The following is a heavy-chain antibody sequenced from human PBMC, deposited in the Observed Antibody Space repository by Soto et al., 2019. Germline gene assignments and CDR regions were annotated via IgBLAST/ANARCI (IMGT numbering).Heavy chain of an antibody. Sequence: QVQLVQSGAEVKKPGSSVKVSCKASGDTFNFYTINWVRQAPGLGLEWMGRFNPTLSFSNDALKSQGRVTLPAAKSTRPDSTVLSSLRSEDTAIDYCATSFGSGSRASAYRGQGALVTVSS. V-gene: IGHV1-69*02. CDR2: FNPTLSFS. J-gene: IGHJ4*02. D-gene: IGHD3-10*01. CDR1: GDTFNFYT. CDR3: ATSFGSGSRASAY.